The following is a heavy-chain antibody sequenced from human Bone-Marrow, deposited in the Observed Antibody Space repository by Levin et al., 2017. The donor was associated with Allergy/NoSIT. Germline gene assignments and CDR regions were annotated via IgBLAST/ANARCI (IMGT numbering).Heavy chain of an antibody. CDR2: FFQSGGT. CDR1: GGSISSYY. CDR3: AMGSSGYYAPLAF. D-gene: IGHD6-19*01. J-gene: IGHJ4*02. Sequence: SETLSLTCTVSGGSISSYYWNWIRQPPGKGLEWIGHFFQSGGTNYNPSLASRITISLDTSKNQISLKLTSVTAADTALYYCAMGSSGYYAPLAFWGQGTLVTVSS. V-gene: IGHV4-59*01.